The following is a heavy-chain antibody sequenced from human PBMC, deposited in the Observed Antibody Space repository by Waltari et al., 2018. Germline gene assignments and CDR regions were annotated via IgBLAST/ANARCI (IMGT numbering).Heavy chain of an antibody. CDR3: ARDYCSGGSCYGMDV. CDR1: GYTFTSYA. Sequence: QVQLVQSGAEVKKPGASVKVSCKASGYTFTSYAMHWVRKAPGQRLEWMGWINAGNGNTKYSQKFQGRVTITRDTSASTAYMELSSLRSEDTAVYYCARDYCSGGSCYGMDVWGQGTTVTVSS. D-gene: IGHD2-15*01. J-gene: IGHJ6*02. V-gene: IGHV1-3*01. CDR2: INAGNGNT.